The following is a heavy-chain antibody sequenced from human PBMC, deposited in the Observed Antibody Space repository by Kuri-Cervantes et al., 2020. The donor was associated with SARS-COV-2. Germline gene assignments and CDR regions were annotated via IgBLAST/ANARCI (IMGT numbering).Heavy chain of an antibody. V-gene: IGHV3-23*01. CDR1: GFTFSNYA. D-gene: IGHD1-1*01. CDR2: ISGSGAST. CDR3: VRDGDHWNFDY. Sequence: GESLKISCAASGFTFSNYAMNWVRQAPGKGLEWVSAISGSGASTYYADSVKGRFTISRDNAKNMLFLQMNSLRAEDTAVYYCVRDGDHWNFDYWGQGTLVTVSS. J-gene: IGHJ4*02.